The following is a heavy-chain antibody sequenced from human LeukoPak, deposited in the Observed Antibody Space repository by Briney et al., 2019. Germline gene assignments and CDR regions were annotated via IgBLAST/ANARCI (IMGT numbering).Heavy chain of an antibody. J-gene: IGHJ4*02. CDR3: VRHQSSANWGYELDS. Sequence: KASETLSLTCSVSGGSVSSGSYYWSWIRQPPGKGLEWIGSIYYSGSTYYNPSLKSRVTISVDTSKNQFSLKLSSVTAADTAVYYCVRHQSSANWGYELDSWGQGTLVTVSS. CDR1: GGSVSSGSYY. V-gene: IGHV4-39*01. D-gene: IGHD7-27*01. CDR2: IYYSGST.